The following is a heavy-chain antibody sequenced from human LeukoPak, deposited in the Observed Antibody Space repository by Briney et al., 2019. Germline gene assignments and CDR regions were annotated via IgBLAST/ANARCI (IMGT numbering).Heavy chain of an antibody. CDR3: ARDKCSGGSCYWFDP. D-gene: IGHD2-15*01. V-gene: IGHV4-4*07. J-gene: IGHJ5*02. CDR1: GGSISSYY. Sequence: SATLSLTCTVSGGSISSYYWSWIRQPAGKGLEWIGRIYTSGSTNYNPSLKSRVTMSVDTSKNQFSLKLSSVTAADTAVYYCARDKCSGGSCYWFDPWGQGTLVTVSS. CDR2: IYTSGST.